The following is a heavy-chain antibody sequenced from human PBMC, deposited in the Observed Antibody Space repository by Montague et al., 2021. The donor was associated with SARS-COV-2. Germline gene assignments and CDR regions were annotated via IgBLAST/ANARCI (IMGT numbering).Heavy chain of an antibody. Sequence: SLRLSCAASGFTFSSYAMHWVRQAPGKGLEWVAVKSYDGSNKYYADSVKGRFTISRDNSKNTLYLQMNSLRAEDTAVYYCARDEVPPYNWNDAGFYYYGMDVWGQGTTVTVSS. CDR3: ARDEVPPYNWNDAGFYYYGMDV. J-gene: IGHJ6*02. CDR1: GFTFSSYA. D-gene: IGHD1-1*01. V-gene: IGHV3-30-3*01. CDR2: KSYDGSNK.